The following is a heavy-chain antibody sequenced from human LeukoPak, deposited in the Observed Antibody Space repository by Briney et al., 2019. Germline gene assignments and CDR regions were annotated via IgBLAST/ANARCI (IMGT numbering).Heavy chain of an antibody. D-gene: IGHD3-3*01. Sequence: ASVKVSCKASGYTFTSYYMHWVRQAPGQGLEWMGIINPSGGSTSYAQKFQGRVTMTRDMSTSTVYMELSSLRSEDTAVYYCARDRSGEWLFDYWGQGTLVTVSS. CDR3: ARDRSGEWLFDY. CDR1: GYTFTSYY. J-gene: IGHJ4*02. CDR2: INPSGGST. V-gene: IGHV1-46*01.